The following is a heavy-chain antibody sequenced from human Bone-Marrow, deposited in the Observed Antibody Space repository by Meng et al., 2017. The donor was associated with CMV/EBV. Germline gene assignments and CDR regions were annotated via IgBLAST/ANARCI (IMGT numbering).Heavy chain of an antibody. CDR3: ARDTEMAAALSIDY. D-gene: IGHD5-24*01. Sequence: ASVKVSCKASGYSFTDHYFHWVRQAPGQGLEWMGWIYPNSGGTHYAQKFHGRLTVTTDTSISTGYMELSSLGSDDTAVYYCARDTEMAAALSIDYWGQGTLVTVSS. CDR2: IYPNSGGT. J-gene: IGHJ4*02. CDR1: GYSFTDHY. V-gene: IGHV1-2*02.